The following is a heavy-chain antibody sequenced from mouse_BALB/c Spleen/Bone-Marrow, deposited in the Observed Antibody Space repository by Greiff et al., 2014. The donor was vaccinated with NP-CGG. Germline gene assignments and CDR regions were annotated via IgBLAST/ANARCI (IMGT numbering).Heavy chain of an antibody. CDR1: GISITTGNYR. J-gene: IGHJ2*01. Sequence: EVQLVESGPGLVKPSQTVSLTCTVTGISITTGNYRWSWIRQFPGNKLEWIGYIYYRGTITYNPSLTSRTTITRDTSKNQFFLEMNSLTAEDTATYYCARYYGNYFDYWGQGTTLTVSS. D-gene: IGHD1-1*02. V-gene: IGHV3-5*02. CDR2: IYYRGTI. CDR3: ARYYGNYFDY.